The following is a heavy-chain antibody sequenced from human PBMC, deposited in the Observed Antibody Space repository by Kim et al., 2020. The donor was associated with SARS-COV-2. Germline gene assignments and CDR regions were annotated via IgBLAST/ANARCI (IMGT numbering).Heavy chain of an antibody. J-gene: IGHJ6*02. CDR1: GFTFSSYA. D-gene: IGHD3-16*02. Sequence: GGSLRLSCAASGFTFSSYAMHWVRQAPGKGLEWVAVISYDGSNKCYADSVKGRFTISRDNSKNTLYLQMNSLRAEDTAVYYCARELSPHYGMDVWGQGTTVTVSS. V-gene: IGHV3-30-3*01. CDR2: ISYDGSNK. CDR3: ARELSPHYGMDV.